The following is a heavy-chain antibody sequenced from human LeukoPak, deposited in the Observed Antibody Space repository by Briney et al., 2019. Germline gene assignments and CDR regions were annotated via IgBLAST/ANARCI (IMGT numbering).Heavy chain of an antibody. Sequence: GASVKVSCKASGCTFTSYDINWVRQATGQGLERMGWMNPNSGNTGYAQKFQGRVTITRNTSISTAYMELSSLSSEDTAVYYCARGGYNSSSAYDYWGQGTLVTVSS. CDR1: GCTFTSYD. CDR3: ARGGYNSSSAYDY. CDR2: MNPNSGNT. D-gene: IGHD6-6*01. V-gene: IGHV1-8*03. J-gene: IGHJ4*02.